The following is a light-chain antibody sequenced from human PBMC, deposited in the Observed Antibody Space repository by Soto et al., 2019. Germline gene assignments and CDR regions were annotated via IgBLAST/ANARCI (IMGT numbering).Light chain of an antibody. CDR3: QQSYSTLFT. V-gene: IGKV1-39*01. CDR2: AAS. Sequence: EIQMTQSPSSLSASVGDRVTITCRASQNISSYLNWYQQKPGKAPKLLIYAASSLQSGVTSRFSGSGSGTEFTLTISSLQLEDFATYYCQQSYSTLFTFGPGTKVDIK. J-gene: IGKJ3*01. CDR1: QNISSY.